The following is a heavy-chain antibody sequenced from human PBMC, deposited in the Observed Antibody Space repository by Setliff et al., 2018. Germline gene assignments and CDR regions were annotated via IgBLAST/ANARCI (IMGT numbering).Heavy chain of an antibody. CDR2: INQDGSGK. CDR3: AKGSYSYGL. V-gene: IGHV3-7*01. Sequence: GGSLRLSCAASGFTFSSFWMAWVRQSPGRGLEWVANINQDGSGKYYVDSVKGRFTISRDNTKNSLYLQMNSLRAEDTAVYYCAKGSYSYGLWGQGTLVTVSS. D-gene: IGHD5-18*01. J-gene: IGHJ4*02. CDR1: GFTFSSFW.